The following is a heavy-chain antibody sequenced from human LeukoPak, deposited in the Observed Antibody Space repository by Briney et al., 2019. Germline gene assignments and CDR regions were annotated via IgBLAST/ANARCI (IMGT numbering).Heavy chain of an antibody. CDR1: GGTFSSYA. V-gene: IGHV1-69*13. CDR3: ARSIWGSYDFWSGLRNFDY. CDR2: IIPIFGTA. Sequence: ASVKVSCKASGGTFSSYAISWVRQAPGQGLEWMGGIIPIFGTANYAQKFQGRVTITADESTSTAYMELSSLRSEDTAVYYCARSIWGSYDFWSGLRNFDYWGQGTLVTVPS. D-gene: IGHD3-3*01. J-gene: IGHJ4*02.